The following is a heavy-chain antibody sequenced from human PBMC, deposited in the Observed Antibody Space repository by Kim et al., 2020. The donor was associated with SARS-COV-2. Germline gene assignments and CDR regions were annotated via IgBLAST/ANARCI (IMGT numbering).Heavy chain of an antibody. Sequence: GRSLRLSCAASGFTFSSYAMHWVRQAPGKGLEWVAVISYDGSNKYYADSVKGRFTISRDNSKNTLYLQMNSLRAEDTAVYYCARDRGVRGVINYFDYWG. J-gene: IGHJ4*01. V-gene: IGHV3-30*04. CDR1: GFTFSSYA. CDR3: ARDRGVRGVINYFDY. CDR2: ISYDGSNK. D-gene: IGHD3-10*01.